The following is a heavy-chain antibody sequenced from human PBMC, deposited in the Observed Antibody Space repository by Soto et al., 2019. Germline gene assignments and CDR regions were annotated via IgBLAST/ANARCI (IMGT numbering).Heavy chain of an antibody. V-gene: IGHV3-21*06. Sequence: EVQLVESGGGLVKPGGSLRLSCAASGFSFSTYNMNWVRQAPGKGLEWVSSIDASSTHIYYADSVKGRFTISRDNGKSSLYLQMDSLRAEDKALSNCVRQQYDFLVDPWGQGTLVTVSS. CDR2: IDASSTHI. D-gene: IGHD3-16*01. CDR3: VRQQYDFLVDP. J-gene: IGHJ5*02. CDR1: GFSFSTYN.